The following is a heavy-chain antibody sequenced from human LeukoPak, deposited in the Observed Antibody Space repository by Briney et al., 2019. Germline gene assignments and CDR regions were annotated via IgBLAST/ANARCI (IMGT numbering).Heavy chain of an antibody. D-gene: IGHD3-10*01. CDR2: ISHDGSNT. Sequence: GGSLRLSCAASGFTFSSYGMHWVRQAPGKGLEWVAVISHDGSNTYYADSVKGRFTISRDNSKNMLYLQMNSLRAEDTAVYYCAKPYYYGSRSYMDYWGQGTLVTVSS. J-gene: IGHJ4*02. V-gene: IGHV3-30*18. CDR1: GFTFSSYG. CDR3: AKPYYYGSRSYMDY.